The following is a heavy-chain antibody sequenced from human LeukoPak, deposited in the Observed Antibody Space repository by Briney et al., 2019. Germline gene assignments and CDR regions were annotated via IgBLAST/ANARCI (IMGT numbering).Heavy chain of an antibody. CDR2: ITGSGAFT. CDR1: GFTFRSYS. CDR3: AKRSAESSGYFNY. D-gene: IGHD6-19*01. V-gene: IGHV3-23*01. J-gene: IGHJ4*02. Sequence: GGSLRLSCAASGFTFRSYSMNWVRQAPGKGLEWVSAITGSGAFTDYADSVKGRFTISRDNSKNTLYLQMNSLRAEDTAVYYCAKRSAESSGYFNYWGQGILVTVSS.